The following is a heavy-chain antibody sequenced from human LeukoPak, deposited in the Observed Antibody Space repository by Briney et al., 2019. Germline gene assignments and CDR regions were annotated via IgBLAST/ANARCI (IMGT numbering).Heavy chain of an antibody. J-gene: IGHJ4*02. Sequence: PSETLSLTCTVSGGSISSSSYYWGWIRQPPGRGLEWIGSIYYSGSTYYNPSLKSRVTISVDTSKNQFSLKLSSVTAADTAVYYCARGSGKEWLRFFDYWGQGTLVTVSS. D-gene: IGHD5-12*01. CDR3: ARGSGKEWLRFFDY. CDR2: IYYSGST. V-gene: IGHV4-39*07. CDR1: GGSISSSSYY.